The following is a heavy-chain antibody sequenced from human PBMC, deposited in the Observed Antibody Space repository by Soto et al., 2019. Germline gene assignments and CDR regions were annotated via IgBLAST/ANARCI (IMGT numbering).Heavy chain of an antibody. CDR1: GDTFSGYP. J-gene: IGHJ4*02. V-gene: IGHV1-69*18. D-gene: IGHD3-10*01. CDR3: ARDGGFGELKY. CDR2: IIPVFGTT. Sequence: QVQLVQSGAELKKPGSSVKVSCKASGDTFSGYPINWVRQAPGEGLEWMGRIIPVFGTTNDAQRLEGRVTFTADESTNTAYMELRGLLSEDTAVYYRARDGGFGELKYWGPGTLVTVSS.